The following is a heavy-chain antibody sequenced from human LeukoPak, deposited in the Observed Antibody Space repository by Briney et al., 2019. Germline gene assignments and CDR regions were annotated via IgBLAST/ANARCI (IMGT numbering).Heavy chain of an antibody. CDR1: GFSFSSSA. CDR2: IRIKGNNYAT. J-gene: IGHJ5*02. D-gene: IGHD1-14*01. Sequence: GGSLKLSCVASGFSFSSSAMHWVRQASGKGLEWVGHIRIKGNNYATAYGASVKGRFTISRDDSKNTAYLQMNSLKIEDTAVYYCTRRADPWGTNSDPNWFNPWGQGTLVTVSS. CDR3: TRRADPWGTNSDPNWFNP. V-gene: IGHV3-73*01.